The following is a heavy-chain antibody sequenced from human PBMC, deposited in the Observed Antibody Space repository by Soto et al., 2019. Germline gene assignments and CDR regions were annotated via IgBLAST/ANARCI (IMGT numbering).Heavy chain of an antibody. V-gene: IGHV5-51*01. J-gene: IGHJ6*02. D-gene: IGHD6-19*01. CDR1: GYSFTSYW. CDR2: IYPGDSDT. CDR3: ARLGGSGWYGGADYYYYGMDV. Sequence: PGESLKISCKGSGYSFTSYWIGWVRQMPGKGLEWMGIIYPGDSDTRYSPSFQGQVTISADKSISTAYLQWSSLKASDTAMYYCARLGGSGWYGGADYYYYGMDVWGQGTTVTVS.